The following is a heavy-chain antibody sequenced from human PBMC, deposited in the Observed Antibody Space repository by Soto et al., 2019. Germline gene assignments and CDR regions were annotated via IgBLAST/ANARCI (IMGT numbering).Heavy chain of an antibody. D-gene: IGHD6-19*01. V-gene: IGHV1-2*02. Sequence: QVQLAQSGAEVKKPGASVKVSCKASGYTFTGYYMHWVRQAPGQGLEWMGWINPNSGGTNYAQKFQGRVTMTRDTSISTAYMELSRLRSDDTAVYYCARVIRPRIAVAAVDYWGQGTLVTVSS. CDR2: INPNSGGT. CDR3: ARVIRPRIAVAAVDY. J-gene: IGHJ4*02. CDR1: GYTFTGYY.